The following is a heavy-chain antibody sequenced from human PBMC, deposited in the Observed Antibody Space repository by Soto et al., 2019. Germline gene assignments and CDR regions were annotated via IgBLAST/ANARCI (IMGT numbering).Heavy chain of an antibody. CDR1: GFTFSSYS. D-gene: IGHD2-2*01. V-gene: IGHV3-21*01. CDR2: ISSSSSYI. J-gene: IGHJ6*02. CDR3: ARDLPVVPPMDYYYGMDV. Sequence: GGSLRLSCAASGFTFSSYSMNWVRQALGKGLEWVSSISSSSSYIYYADSVKGRFTISRDNAKNSLYLQMNSLRAEDTAVYYCARDLPVVPPMDYYYGMDVWGQGTTVTVSS.